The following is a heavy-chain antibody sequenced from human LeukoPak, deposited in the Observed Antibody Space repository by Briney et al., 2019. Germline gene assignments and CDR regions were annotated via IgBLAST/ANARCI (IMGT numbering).Heavy chain of an antibody. CDR2: INPNSGDT. CDR3: ARVPCITTTCSPINWFDS. Sequence: ASVKVSCKASGYTFTGYYMHWVRQAPGQGLEWMGWINPNSGDTGYAQIFQGRVTMTRDTSISTAYMELSSLKSDDTAVYYCARVPCITTTCSPINWFDSWGQGTLVTVSS. CDR1: GYTFTGYY. V-gene: IGHV1-2*02. J-gene: IGHJ5*01. D-gene: IGHD2-2*01.